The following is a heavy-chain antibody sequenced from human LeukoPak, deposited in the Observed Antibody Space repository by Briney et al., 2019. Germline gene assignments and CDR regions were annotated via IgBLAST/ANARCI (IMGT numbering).Heavy chain of an antibody. CDR3: ARASGNYYVMDV. CDR1: GYTFTGYY. J-gene: IGHJ6*02. Sequence: GASVNVSCKASGYTFTGYYSHWVRQAPGQGLEWMGWVNPNNGATNYAQKFQGRVTMTRGTSISTAYMELSRLGSDDTGVYYCARASGNYYVMDVWGQGTTVSVSS. V-gene: IGHV1-2*02. CDR2: VNPNNGAT.